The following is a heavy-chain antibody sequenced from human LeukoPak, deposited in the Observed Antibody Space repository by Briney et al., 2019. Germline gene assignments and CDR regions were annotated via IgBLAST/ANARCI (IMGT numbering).Heavy chain of an antibody. Sequence: ASETLSLTCIVSGGSISSYYWSWIRQPPGKGLEWIGYIYSSGSTNYNPSLKSRVTMSVDTSKNQFSLKVSSVTAADTAVYYCARVFDSGSQAYFYYMDVWGKGTTVTISS. D-gene: IGHD3-10*01. CDR3: ARVFDSGSQAYFYYMDV. J-gene: IGHJ6*03. CDR2: IYSSGST. V-gene: IGHV4-59*01. CDR1: GGSISSYY.